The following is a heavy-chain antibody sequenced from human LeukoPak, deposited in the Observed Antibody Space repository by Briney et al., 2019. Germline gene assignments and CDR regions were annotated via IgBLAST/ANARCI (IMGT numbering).Heavy chain of an antibody. D-gene: IGHD2-15*01. V-gene: IGHV7-4-1*02. Sequence: ASVKVSCKASGYTFTSYYMHWVRQAPGQGLEWMGWINTNTGNPTYAQGFTGRFVFSLDTSVSTAYLQISSLKAEDTAVYYCARDRSVVAATRSWFDPWGQGTLVTVSS. CDR1: GYTFTSYY. J-gene: IGHJ5*02. CDR3: ARDRSVVAATRSWFDP. CDR2: INTNTGNP.